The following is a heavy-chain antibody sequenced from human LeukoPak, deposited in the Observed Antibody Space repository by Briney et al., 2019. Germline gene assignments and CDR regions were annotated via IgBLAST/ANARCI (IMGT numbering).Heavy chain of an antibody. J-gene: IGHJ4*02. Sequence: GGSLRLSCAASGFTFSGSAVHWVRQASGKGLEWVGRIRSKANSYATAYAASVKGRFTISRDDSKNTAYLQMNSLKTEDTAVYYCTRLARYYYDSSGSRITPDYYFDYWGQGTLVTVSS. CDR2: IRSKANSYAT. CDR3: TRLARYYYDSSGSRITPDYYFDY. V-gene: IGHV3-73*01. CDR1: GFTFSGSA. D-gene: IGHD3-22*01.